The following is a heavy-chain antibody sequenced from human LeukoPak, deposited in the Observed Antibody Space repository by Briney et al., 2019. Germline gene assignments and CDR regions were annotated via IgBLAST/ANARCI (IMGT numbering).Heavy chain of an antibody. Sequence: GGSLRLSCAASGFTFSSYSMNWVRQAPGKGLEWVSSISSSSSYIYYADSVKGRFTISRDNAKNSLYLQMNSLRAEDTAVYYCARSMVRGVNRWFDPWGQGALVTVSS. CDR2: ISSSSSYI. CDR1: GFTFSSYS. V-gene: IGHV3-21*01. D-gene: IGHD3-10*01. CDR3: ARSMVRGVNRWFDP. J-gene: IGHJ5*02.